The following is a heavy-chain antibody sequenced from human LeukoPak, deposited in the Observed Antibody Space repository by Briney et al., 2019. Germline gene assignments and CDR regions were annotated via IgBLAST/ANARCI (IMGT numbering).Heavy chain of an antibody. J-gene: IGHJ4*02. CDR3: AKEGSSGRFDY. CDR2: ISYDGSNK. D-gene: IGHD6-19*01. CDR1: GFTFSYG. V-gene: IGHV3-30*18. Sequence: GRSLRLSCAASGFTFSYGMHWVRQAPGKGLEWVAVISYDGSNKYYADSVKGRFTISRDNSKNTLHLQMNSLRAEDTAVYYCAKEGSSGRFDYWGQGTLVTVSS.